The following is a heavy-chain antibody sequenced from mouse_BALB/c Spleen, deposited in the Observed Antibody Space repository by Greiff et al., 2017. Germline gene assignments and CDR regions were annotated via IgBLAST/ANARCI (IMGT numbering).Heavy chain of an antibody. CDR1: GFTFSDFY. Sequence: EVNVVESGGGLVQPGGSLRLSCATSGFTFSDFYMEWVRQPPGKRLEWIAASRNKANDYTTEYSASVKGRFIVSRDTSQSILYLQMNALRAEDTAIYYCARDGYYGDWFAYWGQGTLVTVSA. J-gene: IGHJ3*01. D-gene: IGHD1-1*01. V-gene: IGHV7-1*02. CDR2: SRNKANDYTT. CDR3: ARDGYYGDWFAY.